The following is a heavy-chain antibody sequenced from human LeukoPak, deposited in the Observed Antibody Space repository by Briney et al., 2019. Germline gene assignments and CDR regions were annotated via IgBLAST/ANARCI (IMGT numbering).Heavy chain of an antibody. CDR3: ARMEYYFDH. CDR1: SGSISSYY. D-gene: IGHD3-3*01. J-gene: IGHJ4*02. CDR2: IYYSGSS. Sequence: SETLSLTCTVSSGSISSYYWSWIRQPPGKGLEWIGYIYYSGSSSYNPSLKSRVTVSVDMSKKEFSLRVSSVTAADTAVYYCARMEYYFDHWGQGTLVTVSS. V-gene: IGHV4-59*01.